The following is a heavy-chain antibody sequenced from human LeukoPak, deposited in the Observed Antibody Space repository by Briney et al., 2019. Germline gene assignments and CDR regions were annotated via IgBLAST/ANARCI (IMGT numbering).Heavy chain of an antibody. CDR2: ISSSSSYI. V-gene: IGHV3-21*01. CDR3: ARDRRQYCSSTSCKINWFDP. Sequence: PGGSLRLSCAASGFTFSSYSMNWVRQAPGKGLEWVSSISSSSSYIYYADSVKGRFTISRDNAKNSLYLQMNSLRAEDTAVYYCARDRRQYCSSTSCKINWFDPWGQGTLVTVSS. J-gene: IGHJ5*02. CDR1: GFTFSSYS. D-gene: IGHD2-2*01.